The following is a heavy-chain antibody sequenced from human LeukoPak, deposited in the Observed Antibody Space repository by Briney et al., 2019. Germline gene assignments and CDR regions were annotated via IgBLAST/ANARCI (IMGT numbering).Heavy chain of an antibody. D-gene: IGHD3-10*01. V-gene: IGHV1-69*06. CDR1: GGTFSSYA. Sequence: SVKVSCKASGGTFSSYAISWVRQAPGQGLEWMGGIIPIFGTANYAQKFQGRVTITADKSTSTAYMELSSLRSEDTAVYYCARPGYGSGSRPSLYYFDYWGQGTLVTVSS. CDR2: IIPIFGTA. CDR3: ARPGYGSGSRPSLYYFDY. J-gene: IGHJ4*02.